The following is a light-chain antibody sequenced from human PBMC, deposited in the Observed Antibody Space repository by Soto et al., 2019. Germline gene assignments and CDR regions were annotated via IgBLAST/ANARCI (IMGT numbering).Light chain of an antibody. CDR2: EVN. CDR3: SSYAGSSNLV. CDR1: SSDVGGYNY. V-gene: IGLV2-8*01. Sequence: QSVLTQPPSASGSPGQSVSISCTGTSSDVGGYNYVSWYQQHPGKAPKLMIYEVNQRPSGVPDRFSGSKSDNTASLTVSRLQAEDVADYYCSSYAGSSNLVFGGGTKVTVL. J-gene: IGLJ2*01.